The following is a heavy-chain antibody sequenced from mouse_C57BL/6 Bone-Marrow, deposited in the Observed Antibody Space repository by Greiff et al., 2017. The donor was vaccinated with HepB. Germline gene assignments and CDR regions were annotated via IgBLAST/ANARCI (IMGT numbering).Heavy chain of an antibody. CDR2: IDPNSGGT. CDR3: ARPHSYYSNYADYYAMDY. Sequence: VQLQQPGAELVKPGASVKLSCKASGYTFTSYWMHWVKQRPGRGLEWIGRIDPNSGGTKYNEKFKSKATLTVDKPSSTAYMQLSSLTSEDSAVYYCARPHSYYSNYADYYAMDYWGQGTSVTVSS. J-gene: IGHJ4*01. V-gene: IGHV1-72*01. D-gene: IGHD2-5*01. CDR1: GYTFTSYW.